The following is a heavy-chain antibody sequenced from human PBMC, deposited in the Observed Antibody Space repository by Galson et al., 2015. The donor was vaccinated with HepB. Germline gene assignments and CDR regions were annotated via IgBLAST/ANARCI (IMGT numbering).Heavy chain of an antibody. J-gene: IGHJ5*02. D-gene: IGHD3-3*01. CDR3: AHTGHNYDFWSGFGELDP. CDR1: GSSLSTSGVG. V-gene: IGHV2-5*01. Sequence: PALVKPTQTLTLTCTFSGSSLSTSGVGVGWIRQPPGKALEWLALIYWNDDKRYSPSLKSRLTITKDTSKNQVVLTMTNMDPVDTATYYCAHTGHNYDFWSGFGELDPCGQGTLVTVSS. CDR2: IYWNDDK.